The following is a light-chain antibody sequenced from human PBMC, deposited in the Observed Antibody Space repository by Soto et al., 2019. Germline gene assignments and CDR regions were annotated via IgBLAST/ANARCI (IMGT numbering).Light chain of an antibody. Sequence: DIQMTQSPSTLLASLGERVTFTCRASQGISSWLAWYQQKPGKAPKLLIYDASSLESGVPSRFSGSGSGTEFTLTISSLQPDDFATYYCQQYNSYRYTFGQGTKLEIK. J-gene: IGKJ2*01. V-gene: IGKV1-5*01. CDR1: QGISSW. CDR2: DAS. CDR3: QQYNSYRYT.